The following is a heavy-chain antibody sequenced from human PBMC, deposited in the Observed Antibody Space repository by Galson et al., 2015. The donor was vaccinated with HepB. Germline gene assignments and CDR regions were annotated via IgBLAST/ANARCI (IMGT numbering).Heavy chain of an antibody. CDR2: ISSSSSYI. CDR1: GIFFPNAW. CDR3: ARVRATTVYYYYGMDV. D-gene: IGHD5-12*01. V-gene: IGHV3-21*01. J-gene: IGHJ6*02. Sequence: SLRLSCAVFGIFFPNAWMNWVRQAPGKGLEWVSSISSSSSYIYYADSVKGRFTISRDNAKNSLYLQMNSLRAEDTAVYYCARVRATTVYYYYGMDVWGQGTTVTVSS.